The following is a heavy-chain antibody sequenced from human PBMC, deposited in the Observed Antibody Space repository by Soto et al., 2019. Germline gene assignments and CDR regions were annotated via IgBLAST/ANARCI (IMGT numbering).Heavy chain of an antibody. J-gene: IGHJ6*02. CDR1: GGSISSYY. CDR3: ARDRGVSEQNYYYGMVV. Sequence: PSETLSLTCTVSGGSISSYYWSWIRQPPGKGLEWIGYIYYSGSTNYNASLKSRVTISLDTSMNQFSLKLSSVTSADTAVYYCARDRGVSEQNYYYGMVVWGLGTTVTVSS. V-gene: IGHV4-59*01. CDR2: IYYSGST.